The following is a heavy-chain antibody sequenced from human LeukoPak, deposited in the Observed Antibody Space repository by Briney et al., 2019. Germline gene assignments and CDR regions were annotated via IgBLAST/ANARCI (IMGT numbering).Heavy chain of an antibody. CDR1: GFTFSSYA. CDR3: ARGGTTIVGAILV. J-gene: IGHJ4*02. D-gene: IGHD1-26*01. V-gene: IGHV3-23*01. Sequence: PGGSLRLSCAASGFTFSSYAMGWVRQAPGKGLEWVSAISGTGNRTYYADSVKGRFTISRDNSKNTLYLQMNSLRAEDTAVYYCARGGTTIVGAILVWGQGTLVTVSS. CDR2: ISGTGNRT.